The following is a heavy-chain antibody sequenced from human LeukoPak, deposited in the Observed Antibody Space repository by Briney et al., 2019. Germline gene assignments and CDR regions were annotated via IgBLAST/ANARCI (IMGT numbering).Heavy chain of an antibody. V-gene: IGHV3-48*04. CDR2: ISTSSSTI. D-gene: IGHD1-26*01. CDR1: GFTFSSYT. CDR3: ARSGSYYRVDY. J-gene: IGHJ4*02. Sequence: GGSLRLSCAASGFTFSSYTMNWVRQAPGKGLEWVSYISTSSSTIYYADSVKGRFTISRDNAKNSLYLQMNSLRAEDTAVYYCARSGSYYRVDYWGQGTLVTVSS.